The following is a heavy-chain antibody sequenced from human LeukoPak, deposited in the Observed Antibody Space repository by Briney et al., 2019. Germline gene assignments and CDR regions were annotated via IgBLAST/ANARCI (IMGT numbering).Heavy chain of an antibody. CDR1: GFTFTIYS. CDR2: ISGSSSTI. J-gene: IGHJ4*02. D-gene: IGHD6-6*01. CDR3: ARDKYSTIDY. Sequence: GGSLRLSCAASGFTFTIYSMHWVRQAPGKGLEWVSYISGSSSTIYYADSLKGRFTISRDNAKSSLYLQMNSLRDEDTAVYYCARDKYSTIDYWGQGTLVTVST. V-gene: IGHV3-48*02.